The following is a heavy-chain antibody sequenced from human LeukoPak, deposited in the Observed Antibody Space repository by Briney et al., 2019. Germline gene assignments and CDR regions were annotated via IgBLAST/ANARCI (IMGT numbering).Heavy chain of an antibody. Sequence: SETLSLTCTVSGGSISGYYWSWIRQPPGKGLEWIGYIYYSGSTNYNPSLKSRVTISVDTSKNQFSLKLSSVTAADTAVYYCARHAGIAAAGTFDYWGQGTLVTVSS. D-gene: IGHD6-13*01. J-gene: IGHJ4*02. V-gene: IGHV4-59*08. CDR1: GGSISGYY. CDR2: IYYSGST. CDR3: ARHAGIAAAGTFDY.